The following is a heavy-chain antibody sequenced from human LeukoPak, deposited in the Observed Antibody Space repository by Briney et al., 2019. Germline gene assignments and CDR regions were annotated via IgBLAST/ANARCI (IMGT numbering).Heavy chain of an antibody. CDR1: GFSLSSSGIC. Sequence: ESGPTLVNPTQTLTLTCSFSGFSLSSSGICVSWIRQPPGKALEWLALIDWDDDKYYTASLKTRLTISKDTSKNQVVLRMTNMDPVDTATYYCARSTRDYDVLAGYYTIAFDYWGRGNLVTVSS. CDR2: IDWDDDK. D-gene: IGHD3-9*01. J-gene: IGHJ4*02. CDR3: ARSTRDYDVLAGYYTIAFDY. V-gene: IGHV2-70*01.